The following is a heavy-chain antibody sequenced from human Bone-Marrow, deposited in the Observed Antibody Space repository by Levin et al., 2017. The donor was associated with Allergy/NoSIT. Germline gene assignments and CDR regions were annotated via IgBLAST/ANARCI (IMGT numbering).Heavy chain of an antibody. CDR3: AKDRGSGTYSYTGYYYHYGMDV. CDR2: INDNGGST. V-gene: IGHV3-23*01. D-gene: IGHD3-10*01. Sequence: GGSLRLSCAVSGFTFSNFAMSWVRQAPGKGLEWVAGINDNGGSTHYIDSVKGRFTISRDRSRNALFLQMHSLRPEDTAVYFCAKDRGSGTYSYTGYYYHYGMDVWGQGTTVTVSS. J-gene: IGHJ6*02. CDR1: GFTFSNFA.